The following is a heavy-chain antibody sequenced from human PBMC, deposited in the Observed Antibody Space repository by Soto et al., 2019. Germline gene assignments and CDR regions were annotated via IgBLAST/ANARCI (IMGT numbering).Heavy chain of an antibody. V-gene: IGHV4-30-4*01. J-gene: IGHJ6*02. CDR3: ARAVYCTTANCWDDFHYYNIDV. Sequence: PSETLSLTCSVSGGSISSGYYYWSWIRQPPGKGLEWIGNIYYSGNTYYNPSLKSRLIISIDTSKNQFSLKLTSVTAADTAVYYCARAVYCTTANCWDDFHYYNIDVWGQGTAVTVSS. D-gene: IGHD2-2*01. CDR1: GGSISSGYYY. CDR2: IYYSGNT.